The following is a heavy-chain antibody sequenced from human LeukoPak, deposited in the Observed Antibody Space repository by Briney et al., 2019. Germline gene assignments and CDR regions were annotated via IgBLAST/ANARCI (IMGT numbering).Heavy chain of an antibody. Sequence: GGSLRLSCAASGFTFDDYAIHWVRQAPGKGLEWVSLISGDGGSTYYADSVKGRFIISRDNSKNSLYLQMNSLRTEDTALYYCAKDILLTAMIDYWGQGTLVTVSS. CDR2: ISGDGGST. CDR1: GFTFDDYA. CDR3: AKDILLTAMIDY. D-gene: IGHD5-18*01. J-gene: IGHJ4*02. V-gene: IGHV3-43*02.